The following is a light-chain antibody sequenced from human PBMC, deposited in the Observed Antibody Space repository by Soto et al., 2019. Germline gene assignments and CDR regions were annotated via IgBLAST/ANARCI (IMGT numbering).Light chain of an antibody. J-gene: IGKJ1*01. CDR2: RGS. Sequence: EVVLTQSPGTLSLSPGERATLSCRASQNIRGNELAWYQQKPGQAPRLLIYRGSSRATGIPDRFSGRGSGTNFTITIPILEPEDFAVYNCQDYGTSAPWTFGQGTNVEIK. CDR1: QNIRGNE. CDR3: QDYGTSAPWT. V-gene: IGKV3-20*01.